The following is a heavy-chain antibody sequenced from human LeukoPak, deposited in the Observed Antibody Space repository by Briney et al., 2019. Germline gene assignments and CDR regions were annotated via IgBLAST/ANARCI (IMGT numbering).Heavy chain of an antibody. CDR2: ISYDGSNK. CDR1: RFTFGKYA. J-gene: IGHJ4*02. V-gene: IGHV3-30-3*01. Sequence: GGSLRLSCAVSRFTFGKYAIDWVRQVAGKGLEWVAVISYDGSNKYYADSVKGRLTISRDISKNTLYLQMNSLRAEDTAVYYCARDRTGDGYNQGRVFDYWGQGTLVTVSS. D-gene: IGHD5-24*01. CDR3: ARDRTGDGYNQGRVFDY.